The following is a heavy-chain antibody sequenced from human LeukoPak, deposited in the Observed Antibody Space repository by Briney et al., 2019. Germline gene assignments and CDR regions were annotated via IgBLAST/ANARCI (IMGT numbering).Heavy chain of an antibody. V-gene: IGHV4-59*01. CDR2: ISHSGNT. D-gene: IGHD3-16*01. CDR3: ARVGRGDYVWGSYSFDY. Sequence: SETLSLTSTVSGGSISNYYWSWIRQPPGKGLEWIGYISHSGNTNYNPSLKSRVAISLDTSKNQFSLILSSVTAADTALYYCARVGRGDYVWGSYSFDYWGQGTLVTVSS. J-gene: IGHJ4*02. CDR1: GGSISNYY.